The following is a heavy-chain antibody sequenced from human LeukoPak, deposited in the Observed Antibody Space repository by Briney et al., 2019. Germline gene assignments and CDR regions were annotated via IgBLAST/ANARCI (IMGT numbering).Heavy chain of an antibody. CDR2: IYSGGST. D-gene: IGHD1-26*01. CDR3: ACLIVGATAPNADY. CDR1: GFTVSSNY. J-gene: IGHJ4*02. Sequence: GGSLRLSCAASGFTVSSNYMSWVRQAPGKGLEWVSVIYSGGSTYYADSVKGRFTISRDNSKNTLFLQMNSLRAEDTAVYYCACLIVGATAPNADYWGQGTLVTVSS. V-gene: IGHV3-53*01.